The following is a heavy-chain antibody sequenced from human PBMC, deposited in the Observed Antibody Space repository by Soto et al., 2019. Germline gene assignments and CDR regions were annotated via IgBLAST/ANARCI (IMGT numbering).Heavy chain of an antibody. CDR2: INHSGST. Sequence: PSETLSLTCAVYGGSFSGYYCSWIRQPPGKGLEWIGEINHSGSTNYNPSLKSRVTISVDTSKNQFSLKLSSVTAADTAVYYCARFIVVVTAIPYYGMDVWGQGTTVTVSS. CDR1: GGSFSGYY. J-gene: IGHJ6*02. D-gene: IGHD2-21*02. V-gene: IGHV4-34*01. CDR3: ARFIVVVTAIPYYGMDV.